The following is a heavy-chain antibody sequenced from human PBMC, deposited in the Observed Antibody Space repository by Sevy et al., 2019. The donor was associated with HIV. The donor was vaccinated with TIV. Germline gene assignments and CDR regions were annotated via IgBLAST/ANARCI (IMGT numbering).Heavy chain of an antibody. D-gene: IGHD6-13*01. V-gene: IGHV3-23*01. CDR2: ISGSGGST. J-gene: IGHJ5*02. CDR1: GFTFSSYA. CDR3: GKVGPAAGTFDP. Sequence: GGSLRLSCAASGFTFSSYAMSWVRQAPGKGLEWVSAISGSGGSTYYADSVKGRFTISRDNSKNTLYLQMNSLGAEDTAVYYCGKVGPAAGTFDPWGQGTLVTVSS.